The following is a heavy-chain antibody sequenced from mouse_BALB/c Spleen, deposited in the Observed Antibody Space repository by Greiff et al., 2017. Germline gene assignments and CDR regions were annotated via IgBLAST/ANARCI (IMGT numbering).Heavy chain of an antibody. CDR1: GFNIKDSY. D-gene: IGHD1-2*01. V-gene: IGHV14-3*02. J-gene: IGHJ1*01. CDR2: IDPANGNT. CDR3: ARGYYGRYLDV. Sequence: VQLQQSGAELVKPGASVKLSCTASGFNIKDSYMHWVKQRPEQGLEWIGRIDPANGNTKYDPKFQGKATITADTSSNTAYLQLSSLTSEDTAVYYCARGYYGRYLDVWGAGTTVTVSS.